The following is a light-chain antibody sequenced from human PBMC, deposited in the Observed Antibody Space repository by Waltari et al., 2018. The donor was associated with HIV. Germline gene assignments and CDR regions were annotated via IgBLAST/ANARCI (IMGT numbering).Light chain of an antibody. V-gene: IGLV1-40*01. CDR3: QSYDSSLSGSVV. CDR1: SSNLGAGYS. Sequence: QSVLTQPPSLSAAPCQRVPISCTGSSSNLGAGYSVHWYQKPPGPAPKLLIYGNSHRPSGVPDRFSGSKSGTSVSLAITGLQAEDEADYYCQSYDSSLSGSVVFGGGTKLTVL. J-gene: IGLJ2*01. CDR2: GNS.